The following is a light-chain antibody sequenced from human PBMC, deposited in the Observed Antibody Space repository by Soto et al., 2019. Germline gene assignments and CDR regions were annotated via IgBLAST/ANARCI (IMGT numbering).Light chain of an antibody. CDR1: RTDVDGHDY. J-gene: IGLJ1*01. CDR3: SSYTASAPFYV. Sequence: QSALTQPASVSGSPGQSITISCTGARTDVDGHDYVSWYQQHPAQAPKLMIFDVHNRPSGVSSRFSGSKSGDTASLTISGLQAEDDGDYYCSSYTASAPFYVFGTGTKVTVL. V-gene: IGLV2-14*03. CDR2: DVH.